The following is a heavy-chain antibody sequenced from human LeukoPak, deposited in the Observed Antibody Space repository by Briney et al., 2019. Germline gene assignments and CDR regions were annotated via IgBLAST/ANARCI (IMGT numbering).Heavy chain of an antibody. CDR1: GDSLNNYY. CDR2: IYNSGRA. V-gene: IGHV4-59*01. Sequence: SETLSLTCTVSGDSLNNYYWTWIRQPPGKGLECIGYIYNSGRAIYNPSLKRRVTLSVDTSKNQFSLKLSSMTAADTAVYYCARRRVLPPAYYFDSWGQGTLVTVSS. CDR3: ARRRVLPPAYYFDS. J-gene: IGHJ4*02. D-gene: IGHD2/OR15-2a*01.